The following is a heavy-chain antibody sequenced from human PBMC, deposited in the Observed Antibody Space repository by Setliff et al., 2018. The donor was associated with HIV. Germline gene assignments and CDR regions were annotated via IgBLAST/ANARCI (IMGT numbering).Heavy chain of an antibody. CDR2: IKTKPDNYAT. Sequence: PGGSLRLSCAASGFSFTDAWMSWVRQASGKGLEWVGRIKTKPDNYATAYGASMEGRFTISRDDSKSTAYLQLSSLKVEDTAVYFCAASADGDCATTSCTNWFDPWGQGTLVTVSS. J-gene: IGHJ5*02. D-gene: IGHD2-21*01. V-gene: IGHV3-73*01. CDR1: GFSFTDAW. CDR3: AASADGDCATTSCTNWFDP.